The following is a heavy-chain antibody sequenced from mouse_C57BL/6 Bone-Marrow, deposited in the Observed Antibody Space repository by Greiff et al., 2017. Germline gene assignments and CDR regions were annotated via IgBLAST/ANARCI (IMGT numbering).Heavy chain of an antibody. J-gene: IGHJ1*03. CDR3: ARGGWLLRYFDV. CDR1: GYTFTSYW. D-gene: IGHD2-3*01. Sequence: QVQLQQPGAELVRPGSSVKLSCKASGYTFTSYWMHWVKQRPIQGLEWIGNIDPSDSETHYNQKFKDKATLTVDKSSSTAYMQLSSLTSEDSAVYYCARGGWLLRYFDVWGTGTTVTVSS. CDR2: IDPSDSET. V-gene: IGHV1-52*01.